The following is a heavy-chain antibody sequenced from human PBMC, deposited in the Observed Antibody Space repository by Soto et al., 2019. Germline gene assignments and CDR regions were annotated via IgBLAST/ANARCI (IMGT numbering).Heavy chain of an antibody. CDR1: GFTFSSYG. CDR3: ARDRKVTTGAFEI. Sequence: QVQLVESGGGVVQPGRSLRLSCAASGFTFSSYGMHWVRQAPGKGLEWVAVIWYDGSNKYYADSVKGRFTISRDNSKNTLYLQMNSQRAEDTAVYYCARDRKVTTGAFEIWGQGTMVTVSS. J-gene: IGHJ3*02. D-gene: IGHD4-17*01. CDR2: IWYDGSNK. V-gene: IGHV3-33*01.